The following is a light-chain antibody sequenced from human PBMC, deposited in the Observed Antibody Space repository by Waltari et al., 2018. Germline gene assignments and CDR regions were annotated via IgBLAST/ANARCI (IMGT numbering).Light chain of an antibody. V-gene: IGKV3-15*01. J-gene: IGKJ4*01. Sequence: EIVMTQSPATLSVSPGERVTLSCRASQSVSSNLAWYQQKPGQAPRLLIYGASTRATGIPARFSGSGSGTEFTLTISSLQSEDVAVYCCQQYHNWPLTFGGGTKVAIK. CDR2: GAS. CDR3: QQYHNWPLT. CDR1: QSVSSN.